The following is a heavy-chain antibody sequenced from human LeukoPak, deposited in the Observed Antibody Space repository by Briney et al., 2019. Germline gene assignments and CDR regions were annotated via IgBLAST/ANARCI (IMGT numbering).Heavy chain of an antibody. Sequence: GGSLRLSCAASGFTFSSYWMHWVPQAPGKGLVWVSRIKSDGKTNYADSVKGRFTISRDNAKNTVSLQMNSLRAKDTGVYYCARAPSEIGGYYPEYFRHWGQGTLVTVSS. CDR3: ARAPSEIGGYYPEYFRH. CDR1: GFTFSSYW. V-gene: IGHV3-74*01. D-gene: IGHD3-22*01. J-gene: IGHJ1*01. CDR2: IKSDGKT.